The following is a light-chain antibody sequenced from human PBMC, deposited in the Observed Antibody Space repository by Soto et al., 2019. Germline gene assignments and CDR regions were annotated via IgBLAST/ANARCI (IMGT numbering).Light chain of an antibody. CDR1: QSISSW. CDR2: KAS. V-gene: IGKV1-5*03. J-gene: IGKJ5*01. Sequence: DLQMPQSPSTLSASVGDRVTLTCRASQSISSWLAWYQQKPGKAPNLLIYKASSLESGVPSRFSGSGSGTEFTLTISSLQPYDFATYYCQQDNSYSITFGQGTRLEI. CDR3: QQDNSYSIT.